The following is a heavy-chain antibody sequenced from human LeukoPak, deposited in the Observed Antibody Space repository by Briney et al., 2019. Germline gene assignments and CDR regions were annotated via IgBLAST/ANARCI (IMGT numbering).Heavy chain of an antibody. D-gene: IGHD5-12*01. CDR3: ARDSLATIVGPNYFDY. V-gene: IGHV3-66*02. Sequence: GGSLRLSCAASGFTFSSYWMSWVRQAPGKGLEWVSVIYSGGSTYYADSVKGRFTISRDNSKNTLYLQMSSLRAEDTAVYYCARDSLATIVGPNYFDYWGQGTLVTVSS. CDR2: IYSGGST. J-gene: IGHJ4*02. CDR1: GFTFSSYW.